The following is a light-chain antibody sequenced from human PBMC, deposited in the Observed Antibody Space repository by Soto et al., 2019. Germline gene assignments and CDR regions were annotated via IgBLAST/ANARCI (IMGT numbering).Light chain of an antibody. V-gene: IGLV2-14*03. CDR3: SSYTTPPTPYV. J-gene: IGLJ1*01. CDR1: SSDVDDFDF. CDR2: GVN. Sequence: QSVLTQPASVSGSPGQSITISCTGSSSDVDDFDFVSWYQQHPGKAPTLLIYGVNNRPSGVSDRFSGSKSGNTASLTISGLHTEDEADYYCSSYTTPPTPYVFGTGTKITVL.